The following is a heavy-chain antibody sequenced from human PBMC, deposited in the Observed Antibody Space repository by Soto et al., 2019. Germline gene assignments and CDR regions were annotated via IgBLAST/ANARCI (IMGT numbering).Heavy chain of an antibody. CDR3: AREYVDTVMDV. CDR2: IYYSGST. CDR1: GGSISSSSYY. Sequence: PSETLSLTCTVSGGSISSSSYYWGWIRQPPGKGLEWIGSIYYSGSTYYNPSLKSRVTISVDTSKNQFSLKLSSVTAADTAVYYCAREYVDTVMDVWGQGTTVTVSS. J-gene: IGHJ6*02. D-gene: IGHD5-18*01. V-gene: IGHV4-39*07.